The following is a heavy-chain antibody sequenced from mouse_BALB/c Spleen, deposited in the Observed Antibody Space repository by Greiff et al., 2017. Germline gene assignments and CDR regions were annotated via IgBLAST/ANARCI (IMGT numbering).Heavy chain of an antibody. CDR1: GYAFTSYN. V-gene: IGHV1S135*01. D-gene: IGHD3-3*01. Sequence: QLQQSGPELVKPGASVKVSCKASGYAFTSYNMYWVKQSHGKSLEWIGYIDPYNGGTSYNQKFKGKATLTVDKSSSTAYMHLNSLTSEDSAVYYCARWGRGGTHWYFDVWGAGTTVTVSS. CDR3: ARWGRGGTHWYFDV. CDR2: IDPYNGGT. J-gene: IGHJ1*01.